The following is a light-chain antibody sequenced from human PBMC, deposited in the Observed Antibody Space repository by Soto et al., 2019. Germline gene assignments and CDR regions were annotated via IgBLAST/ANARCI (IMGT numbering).Light chain of an antibody. CDR2: GAS. Sequence: EIVLTQSPGTLSLSPGERATLSFWASQSASSSFLAWYQQKPGQAPRLLIYGASTRATGIPDRFSGSGSGTAFTLTISRLQPQDFAVYYCQQYGTSPCTFGQGTKLEIK. V-gene: IGKV3-20*01. CDR3: QQYGTSPCT. CDR1: QSASSSF. J-gene: IGKJ2*02.